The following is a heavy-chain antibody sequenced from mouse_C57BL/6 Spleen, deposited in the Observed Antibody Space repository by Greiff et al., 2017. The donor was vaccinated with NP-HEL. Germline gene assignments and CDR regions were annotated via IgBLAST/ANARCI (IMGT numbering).Heavy chain of an antibody. D-gene: IGHD3-1*01. CDR3: TSSGRRGAAWFAY. CDR2: IDPENGDT. CDR1: GFNIKDDY. Sequence: EVQLVESGAELVRPGASVKLSCTASGFNIKDDYMHWVKQRPEQGLEWIGWIDPENGDTEYASKFQGKATITADTSSNTAYLQLSSLTSEDTAVYYCTSSGRRGAAWFAYWGQGTLVTVSA. V-gene: IGHV14-4*01. J-gene: IGHJ3*01.